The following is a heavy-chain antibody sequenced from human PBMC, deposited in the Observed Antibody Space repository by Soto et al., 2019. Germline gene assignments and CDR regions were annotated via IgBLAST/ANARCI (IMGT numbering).Heavy chain of an antibody. D-gene: IGHD3-10*01. CDR1: GFTFKNYA. Sequence: QTRRSLRLSCAASGFTFKNYAMHWVRQAPGKGLEWVAVISYDGSIEFYADSMKGRFTISRDDFKNTMFLQMGSLRVEDTAVYYCSKDLGVWFGDRNYYFFYGMDVRGQGPTVTVSS. J-gene: IGHJ6*02. CDR2: ISYDGSIE. CDR3: SKDLGVWFGDRNYYFFYGMDV. V-gene: IGHV3-30-3*01.